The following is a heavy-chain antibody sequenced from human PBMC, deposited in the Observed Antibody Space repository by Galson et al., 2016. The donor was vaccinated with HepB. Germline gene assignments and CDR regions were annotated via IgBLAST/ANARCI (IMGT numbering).Heavy chain of an antibody. Sequence: SLRLSCAASRFTFSKYAMSWVRQAPGKGLEWVSVISGSGNNTYYADSVKGRFTISRDNSKNTLYLQMNSLRAEDTAIYYCAKHYVQGRHVWGSYHSYCFDYWGQGTLVTVSS. D-gene: IGHD3-16*02. CDR2: ISGSGNNT. CDR3: AKHYVQGRHVWGSYHSYCFDY. CDR1: RFTFSKYA. V-gene: IGHV3-23*01. J-gene: IGHJ4*02.